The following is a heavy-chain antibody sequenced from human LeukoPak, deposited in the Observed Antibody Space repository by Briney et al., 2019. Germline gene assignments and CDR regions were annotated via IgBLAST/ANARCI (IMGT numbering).Heavy chain of an antibody. D-gene: IGHD6-13*01. CDR1: GFAFRNYG. CDR2: ISYDGSDK. Sequence: QSGGSLRLSCAASGFAFRNYGMHWVRRAPGKGLEWVAVISYDGSDKYYADSVKGRFTISRDNSKNTLYLQMNSLRAEDTAVYYCAKSGGLAAAGLGYWGQGTLVTVSS. CDR3: AKSGGLAAAGLGY. J-gene: IGHJ4*02. V-gene: IGHV3-30*18.